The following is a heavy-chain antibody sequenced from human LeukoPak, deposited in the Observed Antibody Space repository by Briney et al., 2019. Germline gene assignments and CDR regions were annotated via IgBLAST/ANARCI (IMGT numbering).Heavy chain of an antibody. J-gene: IGHJ5*02. CDR2: ISHDGSNK. CDR1: GFIFSSYG. Sequence: GGSLRLSCAASGFIFSSYGMHWVRQAPGKGLEWVAFISHDGSNKYYADSVKGRFTISRDKSKNTLYVQMNSLRAEDTAVYYCAKDFDYGDYAVDRWGQGTLVTVSS. D-gene: IGHD4-17*01. V-gene: IGHV3-30*02. CDR3: AKDFDYGDYAVDR.